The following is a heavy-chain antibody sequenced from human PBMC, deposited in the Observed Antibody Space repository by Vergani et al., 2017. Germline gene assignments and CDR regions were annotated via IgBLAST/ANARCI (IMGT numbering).Heavy chain of an antibody. J-gene: IGHJ5*02. D-gene: IGHD6-6*01. V-gene: IGHV1-69*01. Sequence: QVQLVQSGAEVTKPGSSVKVSCKASGGTFSSYAISWVRQAPGQGLEWMGGIIPIFGTANYAQKFQGRVTITADESTSTAYMELSSLRSEDTAVYYCAIXLRRRVRIAARPRWFDPWGQGTLVTVSS. CDR3: AIXLRRRVRIAARPRWFDP. CDR2: IIPIFGTA. CDR1: GGTFSSYA.